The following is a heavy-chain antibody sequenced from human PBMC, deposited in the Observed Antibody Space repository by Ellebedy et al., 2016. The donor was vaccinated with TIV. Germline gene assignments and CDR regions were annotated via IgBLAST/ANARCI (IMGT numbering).Heavy chain of an antibody. CDR1: GFTFSSYA. V-gene: IGHV3-30-3*01. CDR3: ARGPGGKVSDFFDY. Sequence: GESLKISCAASGFTFSSYAMHWVRQTPGKGLEWLAVISYDGSNKYYADSVKGRFTISRDNSKNTLYLQMNSLRPEDTAVYYCARGPGGKVSDFFDYWGQGTLVTVSS. D-gene: IGHD4-23*01. J-gene: IGHJ4*02. CDR2: ISYDGSNK.